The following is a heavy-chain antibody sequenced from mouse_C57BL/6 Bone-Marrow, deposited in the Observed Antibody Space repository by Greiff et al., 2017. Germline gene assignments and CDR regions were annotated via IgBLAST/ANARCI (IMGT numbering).Heavy chain of an antibody. V-gene: IGHV5-4*01. Sequence: EVQGVESGGGLVKPGGSLKLSCAASGFTFSSYAMSWVRQTPEKRLEWVATISDGGSYTYYPDNVKGRFTISRDNAKNNLYLQMSHLKSEDTAMYYCARDWDYGSSYYYAMDYWGQGTSVTVSS. D-gene: IGHD1-1*01. CDR3: ARDWDYGSSYYYAMDY. CDR1: GFTFSSYA. J-gene: IGHJ4*01. CDR2: ISDGGSYT.